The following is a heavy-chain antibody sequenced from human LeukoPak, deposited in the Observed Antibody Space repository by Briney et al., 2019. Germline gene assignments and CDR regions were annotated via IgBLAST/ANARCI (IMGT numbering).Heavy chain of an antibody. D-gene: IGHD1-26*01. J-gene: IGHJ4*02. CDR1: GYTFTNYY. V-gene: IGHV1-46*01. CDR3: ARSGRGTYYYFDY. CDR2: ITPSGGST. Sequence: ASVKVSCKASGYTFTNYYMHWVRQAPGQGLEWLGLITPSGGSTWYAQKFQGRVTMTRDMSTSTAYMELRSLRSDDTAVYYCARSGRGTYYYFDYWGQGTLVTVSS.